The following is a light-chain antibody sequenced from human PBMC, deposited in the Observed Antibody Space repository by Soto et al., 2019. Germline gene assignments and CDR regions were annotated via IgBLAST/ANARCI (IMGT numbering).Light chain of an antibody. V-gene: IGLV2-11*01. Sequence: QSVLTQPRSVSGSPGQSVTISCTGTSSDVGGFKYVSWYQQHPGKAPKLIIFDASKRPSGVPARSSGSKSDYTASLTIAGLQGEEEADYYCCSYAANNVVFGGGTKLTVL. J-gene: IGLJ2*01. CDR1: SSDVGGFKY. CDR3: CSYAANNVV. CDR2: DAS.